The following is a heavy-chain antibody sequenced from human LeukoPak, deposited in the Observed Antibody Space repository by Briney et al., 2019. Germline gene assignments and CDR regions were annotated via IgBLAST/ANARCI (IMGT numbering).Heavy chain of an antibody. CDR2: IYSGGYT. V-gene: IGHV3-66*01. Sequence: GGSLRLSCVASGFTFSSRDWMTWVRQAPGKGLEWVSVIYSGGYTYYADSVKGRFTISRDNSKNTLYLQMNSLRAEDTAVYYCARDRGSGLDYWGQGTLVTVSS. D-gene: IGHD3-10*01. CDR1: GFTFSSRDW. J-gene: IGHJ4*02. CDR3: ARDRGSGLDY.